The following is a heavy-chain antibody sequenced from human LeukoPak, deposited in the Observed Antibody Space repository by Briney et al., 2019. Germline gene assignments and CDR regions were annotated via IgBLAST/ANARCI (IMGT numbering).Heavy chain of an antibody. D-gene: IGHD3-10*01. Sequence: GGSLRLSCAASGFTFSSYAIHCVREAPGKGLEYVSAMSSNGGSTYYANSVNGRFTLSRDNSKNTIYFQMGRLRAEDMAVSYCAREGDPNYGSGRQGFDYWGQGTLVTVSS. CDR3: AREGDPNYGSGRQGFDY. J-gene: IGHJ4*02. CDR2: MSSNGGST. CDR1: GFTFSSYA. V-gene: IGHV3-64*01.